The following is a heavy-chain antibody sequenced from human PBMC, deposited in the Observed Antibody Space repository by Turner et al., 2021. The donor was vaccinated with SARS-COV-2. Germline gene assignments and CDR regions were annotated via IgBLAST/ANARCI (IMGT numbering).Heavy chain of an antibody. Sequence: EVHLLESRGGLVQPGVSLRLHGAASAFSFSSSAMSWVRQAPEKGLEWVSAISGSGGSTYYADSVKSLCSIPRDNSKNKLYLQMNSLRAEDTAVYYCAKDTGWGLESPYYFDYWGQGTLVTVSS. D-gene: IGHD2-8*02. CDR3: AKDTGWGLESPYYFDY. J-gene: IGHJ4*02. V-gene: IGHV3-23*01. CDR1: AFSFSSSA. CDR2: ISGSGGST.